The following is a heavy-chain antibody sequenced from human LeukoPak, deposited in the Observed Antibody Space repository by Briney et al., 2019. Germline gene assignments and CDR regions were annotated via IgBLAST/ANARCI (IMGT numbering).Heavy chain of an antibody. V-gene: IGHV1-2*04. CDR3: ARGARIAADYYYYYYGMDV. CDR1: GYTFTGYY. J-gene: IGHJ6*02. Sequence: ASVKVSCKASGYTFTGYYMHWVRQAPGQGLEWMGWINPNSGGTNYAQKFQVWVTMTRDTSISTAYMELSRLRSDDTAVYYCARGARIAADYYYYYYGMDVWGQGTTVTVSS. CDR2: INPNSGGT. D-gene: IGHD6-13*01.